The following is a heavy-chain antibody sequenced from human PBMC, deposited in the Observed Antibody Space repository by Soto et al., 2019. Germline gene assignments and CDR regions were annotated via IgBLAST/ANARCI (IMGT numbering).Heavy chain of an antibody. CDR3: ARETAEDYGSGSYRSYGMDV. D-gene: IGHD3-10*01. J-gene: IGHJ6*02. CDR2: IIPIFGTA. Sequence: SVKVSCKASGGTFSSYAMSWVRQAPGQGLEWMGGIIPIFGTANYAQKFQGRVTITADKSTSTAYMELSSLRSEDTAVYYCARETAEDYGSGSYRSYGMDVWGQGTTVTVSS. CDR1: GGTFSSYA. V-gene: IGHV1-69*06.